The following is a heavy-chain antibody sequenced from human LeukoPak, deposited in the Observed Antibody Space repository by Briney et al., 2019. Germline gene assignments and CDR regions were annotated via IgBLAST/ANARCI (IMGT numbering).Heavy chain of an antibody. J-gene: IGHJ3*02. CDR3: ARGTYYYDSTGHYSRAFDT. CDR2: IYSGVST. V-gene: IGHV3-66*01. D-gene: IGHD3-22*01. Sequence: GGSLRLSCAASGFTVTSNYMSWVRQAPGKGLQWVSVIYSGVSTFYADSVTGRFTISRDNSKNTLYLQMNSLRAEDTAVYYCARGTYYYDSTGHYSRAFDTWGQGTMVTVSS. CDR1: GFTVTSNY.